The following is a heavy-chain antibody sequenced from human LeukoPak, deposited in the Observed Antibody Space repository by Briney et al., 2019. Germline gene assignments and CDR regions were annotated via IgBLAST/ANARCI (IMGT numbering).Heavy chain of an antibody. J-gene: IGHJ4*02. CDR2: INAGNGNT. CDR3: ARGVGGGVIPTPDY. Sequence: ASVKVSCKASGYTFTSYAMHWVRQAPGQRLEWMGWINAGNGNTKYSQKFQGRVTITRDTSASTAYMELSSLRSEDTAVYYCARGVGGGVIPTPDYWGQGTLVTVSS. D-gene: IGHD3-16*01. CDR1: GYTFTSYA. V-gene: IGHV1-3*01.